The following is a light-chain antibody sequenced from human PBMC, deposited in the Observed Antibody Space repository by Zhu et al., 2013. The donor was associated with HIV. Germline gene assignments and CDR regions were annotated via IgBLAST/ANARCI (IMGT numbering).Light chain of an antibody. CDR1: NIGSNS. CDR3: QAWGTTSVV. J-gene: IGLJ2*01. V-gene: IGLV3-21*02. CDR2: DDG. Sequence: SYELTQPPSVSVAPGETARITCGGNNIGSNSVHWYQQKPGQAPVLVVYDDGDRPSGIPERFSGSNSGNTATLTISRVEAGDEADYYCQAWGTTSVVFGGGTKLTVL.